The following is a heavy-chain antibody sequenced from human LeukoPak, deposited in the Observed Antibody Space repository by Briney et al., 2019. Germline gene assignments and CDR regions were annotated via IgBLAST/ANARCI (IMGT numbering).Heavy chain of an antibody. J-gene: IGHJ6*03. CDR1: GFTFSSYS. CDR3: ARETRRALYCTNGVCYYYYYYMDV. CDR2: ISSSSSTI. V-gene: IGHV3-48*01. Sequence: PGGSLRLSCAASGFTFSSYSMNWVRQAPGKGLEWGSYISSSSSTIYYADSVKVRFTISRDNAKNSLYLQMNSLRAEDTAVYYCARETRRALYCTNGVCYYYYYYMDVWGKGTTVTVSS. D-gene: IGHD2-8*01.